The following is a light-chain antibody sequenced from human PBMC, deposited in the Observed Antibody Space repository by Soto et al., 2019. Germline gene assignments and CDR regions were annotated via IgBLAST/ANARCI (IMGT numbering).Light chain of an antibody. CDR3: QQLLSYPIT. V-gene: IGKV1-8*01. CDR2: AAS. CDR1: QGISSY. J-gene: IGKJ5*01. Sequence: AIRMTQSPSSFSASTGDRVTITCRASQGISSYLAWYQQKPGKAPKLLIYAASTLQSGVPLSFSGSGSGTAFTLTISSLQPEDFATYYCQQLLSYPITFGQGTRLEN.